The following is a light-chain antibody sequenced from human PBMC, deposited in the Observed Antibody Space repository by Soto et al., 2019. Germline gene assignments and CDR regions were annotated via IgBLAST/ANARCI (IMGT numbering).Light chain of an antibody. CDR1: QSINNF. CDR2: STS. J-gene: IGKJ4*01. V-gene: IGKV1-39*01. Sequence: DVQMTQSPSSLSASVGARVTITCRASQSINNFLNWYQQKPGQAPKLLIHSTSTLQSGVPSRFSGSGSGTYYTLTISTLQPEDFATYYCQQSDSTPQTFGGGTRVEVK. CDR3: QQSDSTPQT.